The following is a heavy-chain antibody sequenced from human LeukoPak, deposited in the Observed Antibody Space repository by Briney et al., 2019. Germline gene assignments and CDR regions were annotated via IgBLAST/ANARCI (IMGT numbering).Heavy chain of an antibody. Sequence: PGGSLRLSCAASGFTFSGYGMHWVRQAPGKGLEWVTFIHYDGSITYYADSVKGRFTISRDNSKNTLYLQMNSLRAEDTAVYYCAKVMTRTMVRGVPPSDYWGQGTLVTVSS. CDR2: IHYDGSIT. CDR1: GFTFSGYG. J-gene: IGHJ4*02. V-gene: IGHV3-30*02. CDR3: AKVMTRTMVRGVPPSDY. D-gene: IGHD3-10*01.